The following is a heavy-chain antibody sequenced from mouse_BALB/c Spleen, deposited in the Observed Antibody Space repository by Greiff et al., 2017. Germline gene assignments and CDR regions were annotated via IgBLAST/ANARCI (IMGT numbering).Heavy chain of an antibody. CDR1: GFTFRSYA. Sequence: EVKLMESGGGLVKPGGSLKLSCAASGFTFRSYAMSWVRQTPVKRLAWVASISSGGSPYYPDSVKGRFTISRDNARNILYLQMSSLRSEDTAMYYCARGSLLRLRAMDYWGQGTSVTVSS. CDR3: ARGSLLRLRAMDY. J-gene: IGHJ4*01. D-gene: IGHD1-2*01. V-gene: IGHV5-6-5*01. CDR2: ISSGGSP.